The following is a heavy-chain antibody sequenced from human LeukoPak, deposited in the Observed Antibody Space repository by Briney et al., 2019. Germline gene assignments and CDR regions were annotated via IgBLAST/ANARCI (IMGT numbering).Heavy chain of an antibody. J-gene: IGHJ4*02. D-gene: IGHD3-22*01. Sequence: PGGSLRLSCAASGFTFSSYWMSWVRQAPGKGLEWVSGFSGSGDNTYYAEYVKGRFTISRDNAKNSLYLQMNSLRAEDTALYYCARATYYYDSSGYYHIRDYFDYWGQGTLVTVSS. CDR3: ARATYYYDSSGYYHIRDYFDY. CDR2: FSGSGDNT. CDR1: GFTFSSYW. V-gene: IGHV3-23*01.